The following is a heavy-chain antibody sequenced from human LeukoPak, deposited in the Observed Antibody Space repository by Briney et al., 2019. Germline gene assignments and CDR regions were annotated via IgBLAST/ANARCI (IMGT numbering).Heavy chain of an antibody. D-gene: IGHD2-15*01. V-gene: IGHV4-59*08. CDR2: IYYSGST. CDR3: ARHASCSGGSCYTSDYFDY. CDR1: GGSISSYY. Sequence: SETLSLTCTVSGGSISSYYWSWIRQPPGKGLERIGYIYYSGSTNYNPSLKSRVTISVDTSKNQFSLKLSSVTAADTAVYYCARHASCSGGSCYTSDYFDYWGQGTLVTVSS. J-gene: IGHJ4*02.